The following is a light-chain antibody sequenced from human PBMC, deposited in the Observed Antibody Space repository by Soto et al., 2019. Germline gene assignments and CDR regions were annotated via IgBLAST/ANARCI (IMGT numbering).Light chain of an antibody. CDR3: QQYDSSPLT. CDR2: GAS. V-gene: IGKV3-20*01. CDR1: QSVSSNF. J-gene: IGKJ4*01. Sequence: EIVLTQSPGTLSLSPGERATLSCRASQSVSSNFLAWYQQKPGQAPRLLIYGASSRATGIPDRFSGSGSGTDFTLTISRLEPEYFAVYYWQQYDSSPLTFGGGTKVEIK.